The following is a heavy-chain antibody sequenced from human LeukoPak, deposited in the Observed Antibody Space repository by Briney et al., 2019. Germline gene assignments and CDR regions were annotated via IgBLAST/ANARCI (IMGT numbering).Heavy chain of an antibody. Sequence: GESLRLSCAASGFTFSSYAMSWVRQAPGKGLEWVSAISGSGGSTYYADSVKGRFTISRDNSKNTLYLQMNSLRAEDTAVYYCAKRSFGEQWLVFVASFDYWGQGTLVTASS. V-gene: IGHV3-23*01. J-gene: IGHJ4*02. D-gene: IGHD6-19*01. CDR1: GFTFSSYA. CDR3: AKRSFGEQWLVFVASFDY. CDR2: ISGSGGST.